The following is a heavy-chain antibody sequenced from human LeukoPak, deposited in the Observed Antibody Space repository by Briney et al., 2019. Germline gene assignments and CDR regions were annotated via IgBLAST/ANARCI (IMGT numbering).Heavy chain of an antibody. J-gene: IGHJ6*02. V-gene: IGHV4-59*08. CDR1: GGSISSYY. CDR3: ARPSRQVGPYYGMDI. D-gene: IGHD1-26*01. CDR2: IYHTGGT. Sequence: SETLSLTCTVSGGSISSYYWRWIRQPPGKGLEWIGDIYHTGGTNYNPSLKSRVTISVDTSKDQFSLRLSSVTAADTAVYYRARPSRQVGPYYGMDIWGQGTTVTVSS.